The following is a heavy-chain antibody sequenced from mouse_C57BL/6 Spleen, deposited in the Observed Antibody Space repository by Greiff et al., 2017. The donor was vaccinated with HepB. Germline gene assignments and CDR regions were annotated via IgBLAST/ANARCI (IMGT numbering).Heavy chain of an antibody. CDR3: ARSPSWGNYGSSYGYFDV. CDR1: GYTFTSYW. V-gene: IGHV1-53*01. D-gene: IGHD1-1*01. J-gene: IGHJ1*03. CDR2: INPSNGGT. Sequence: QVQLQQPGTELVKPGASVKLSCKASGYTFTSYWMHWVKQRPGQGLEWIGNINPSNGGTNYNEKFKSKATLTVDKSSSTAYMQLSSLTSEDSAVYYCARSPSWGNYGSSYGYFDVWGTGTTVTVSS.